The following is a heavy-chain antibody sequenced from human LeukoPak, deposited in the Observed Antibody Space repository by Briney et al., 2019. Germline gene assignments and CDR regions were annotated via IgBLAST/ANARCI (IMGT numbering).Heavy chain of an antibody. D-gene: IGHD5-12*01. J-gene: IGHJ4*02. Sequence: SETLSLTCTVSGASISSGGYYWSWIRQHPGKGLEWIGYIYYSGSTYYNPSLKSRVTISVDTSKNQFSLKLSSVTAADTAVYYCARAYSGYDPFDYWGQGTLVTVSS. V-gene: IGHV4-31*03. CDR3: ARAYSGYDPFDY. CDR1: GASISSGGYY. CDR2: IYYSGST.